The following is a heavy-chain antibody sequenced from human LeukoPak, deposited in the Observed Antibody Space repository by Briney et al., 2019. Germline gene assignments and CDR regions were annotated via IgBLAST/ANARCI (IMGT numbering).Heavy chain of an antibody. D-gene: IGHD5-24*01. J-gene: IGHJ4*02. CDR1: GYTFTSYG. CDR2: ISAYNGNT. CDR3: ARGKSMATVSPFDY. V-gene: IGHV1-18*01. Sequence: ASVKVSCKASGYTFTSYGISWVRQAPGEGLEWMGWISAYNGNTNYAQKLQGRVTMTTDTSTSTAYMELRRMRSDDTAVYCCARGKSMATVSPFDYWGQGTLVTVSS.